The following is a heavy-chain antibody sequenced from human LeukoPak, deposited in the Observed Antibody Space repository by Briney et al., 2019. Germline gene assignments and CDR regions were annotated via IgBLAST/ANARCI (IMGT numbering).Heavy chain of an antibody. CDR1: GGSISSSSYY. Sequence: SETLSLTCTVSGGSISSSSYYWGWIRQPPGKGLEWIGSIYYSGSTYYNPSLKSRVTISVDTSKNQFSLKLSSVTAADTAVYYCARQGDDYGDHPNWFDPWGQGTLVTVSS. J-gene: IGHJ5*02. CDR3: ARQGDDYGDHPNWFDP. CDR2: IYYSGST. V-gene: IGHV4-39*01. D-gene: IGHD4-17*01.